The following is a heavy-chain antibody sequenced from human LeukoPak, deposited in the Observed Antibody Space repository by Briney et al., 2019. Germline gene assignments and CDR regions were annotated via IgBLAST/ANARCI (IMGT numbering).Heavy chain of an antibody. D-gene: IGHD1-26*01. CDR3: ARGQMGATTSFRGFDY. V-gene: IGHV4-39*07. CDR1: GGSISSSSYY. J-gene: IGHJ4*02. Sequence: PSETLSLTCTVSGGSISSSSYYWGWIRQPPGKGLEWIGEIKHSGSTNYNPSLKSRVTISVDTSKNQFSLKLSSVTAADTAVYYCARGQMGATTSFRGFDYWGQGTLVTVSS. CDR2: IKHSGST.